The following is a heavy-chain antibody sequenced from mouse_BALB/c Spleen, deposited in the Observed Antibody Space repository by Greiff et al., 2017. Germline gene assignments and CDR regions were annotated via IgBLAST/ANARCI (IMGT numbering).Heavy chain of an antibody. D-gene: IGHD2-3*01. CDR3: AREGDYDPWFAY. CDR1: GYAFSSSW. Sequence: QVQLKQSGPELVKPGASVKISCKASGYAFSSSWMNWVKQRPGQGLEWIGRIYPGDGDTNYNGKFKGKATLTADKSSSTAYMQLSSLTSVDSAVYFCAREGDYDPWFAYWGQGTLVTVSP. V-gene: IGHV1-82*01. CDR2: IYPGDGDT. J-gene: IGHJ3*01.